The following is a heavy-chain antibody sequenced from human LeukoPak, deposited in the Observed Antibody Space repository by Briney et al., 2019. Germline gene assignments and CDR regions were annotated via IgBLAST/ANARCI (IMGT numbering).Heavy chain of an antibody. D-gene: IGHD2-2*01. J-gene: IGHJ6*04. CDR1: GGTFSSCA. V-gene: IGHV1-69*05. CDR3: ARGDCSSTSCSLMDV. Sequence: GASVKVSCKASGGTFSSCAISWVRQAPGQGLEWMGGIIPIFGTANYAQKFQGRVTITTDESTSTAYMELSSLRSEDTAVYYCARGDCSSTSCSLMDVWGKGTTVTVSS. CDR2: IIPIFGTA.